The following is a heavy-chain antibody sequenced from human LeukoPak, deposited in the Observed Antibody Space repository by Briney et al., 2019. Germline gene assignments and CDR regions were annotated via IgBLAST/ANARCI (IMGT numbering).Heavy chain of an antibody. J-gene: IGHJ4*02. CDR3: SRDSYGHDPRNSFDY. Sequence: GGSLRLSCAASGFTFSSYAMHWVRQAPGKGLEWVAVISYDGSNKYYADSVKGRFTISRDNSKNTLYLQMNSLRAEDTAVYFCSRDSYGHDPRNSFDYWGQGTLVTVSS. D-gene: IGHD3-16*01. V-gene: IGHV3-30-3*01. CDR1: GFTFSSYA. CDR2: ISYDGSNK.